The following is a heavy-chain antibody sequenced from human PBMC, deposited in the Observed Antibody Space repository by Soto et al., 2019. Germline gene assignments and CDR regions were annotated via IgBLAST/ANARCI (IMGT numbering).Heavy chain of an antibody. CDR1: GFTFSSYA. Sequence: PVGSLRLSCAVSGFTFSSYAMHRVRQAPDKGLEWVAVISYDGSNKYYADSVKGRFTISRDNSKNTLYLQMNSLRAEDTAVYYCATDPDYSNYGGYFDYWGQGTLVTVSS. D-gene: IGHD4-4*01. CDR2: ISYDGSNK. V-gene: IGHV3-30-3*01. CDR3: ATDPDYSNYGGYFDY. J-gene: IGHJ4*02.